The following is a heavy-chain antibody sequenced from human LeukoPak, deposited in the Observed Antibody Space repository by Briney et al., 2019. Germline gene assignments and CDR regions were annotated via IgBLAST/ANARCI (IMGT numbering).Heavy chain of an antibody. CDR2: ISPGDSDT. CDR1: GYTFTGYW. J-gene: IGHJ4*02. V-gene: IGHV5-51*01. Sequence: RGASLQISCKSSGYTFTGYWIGWVRQMPGKGLEWMGIISPGDSDTRYSPSFQGQVTMSADKSINTAYLQWGSLKASDTAMYYCARGRGATVITNFDYWGQGTLVSVSS. CDR3: ARGRGATVITNFDY. D-gene: IGHD4-23*01.